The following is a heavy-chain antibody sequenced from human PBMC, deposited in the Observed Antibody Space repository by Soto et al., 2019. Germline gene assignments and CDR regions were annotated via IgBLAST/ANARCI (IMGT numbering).Heavy chain of an antibody. Sequence: ASVKVSCKASGYTFTGYYMHWVRQAPGQGLEWMGWINPNSGGTNYAQKFQGWVTMTRDTSISTAYMELSRLRSDDTAVYYCARGCLFGIAVAGTFNLFDPWGQGTLVTGSS. V-gene: IGHV1-2*04. CDR1: GYTFTGYY. D-gene: IGHD6-19*01. CDR3: ARGCLFGIAVAGTFNLFDP. J-gene: IGHJ5*02. CDR2: INPNSGGT.